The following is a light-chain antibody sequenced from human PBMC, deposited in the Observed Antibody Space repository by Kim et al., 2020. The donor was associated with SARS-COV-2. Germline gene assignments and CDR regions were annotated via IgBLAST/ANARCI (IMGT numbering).Light chain of an antibody. V-gene: IGKV3-11*01. CDR1: QSVGSY. J-gene: IGKJ4*01. Sequence: PRETATLSCRASQSVGSYLAWYQHKPGQAPRLLLYGSSNRATGVPARFSGSGSGTDVTLTISNLEPADFGVYYCQQRRSWPLTFGGGTKVEI. CDR3: QQRRSWPLT. CDR2: GSS.